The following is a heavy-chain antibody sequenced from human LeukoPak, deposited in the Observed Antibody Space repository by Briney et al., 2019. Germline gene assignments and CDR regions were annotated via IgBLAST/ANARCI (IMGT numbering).Heavy chain of an antibody. CDR1: GSTFSSYA. V-gene: IGHV3-30-3*01. CDR2: ISYDGSNK. D-gene: IGHD2-15*01. CDR3: ASGCSGGSCYES. J-gene: IGHJ5*02. Sequence: GGSLRLSCAASGSTFSSYAMHWVRQAPGKGLEWVAVISYDGSNKYYADSVKGRFTISRDNSKNTLYLQMNSLRAEDTAVYYCASGCSGGSCYESWGQGTLVTVSS.